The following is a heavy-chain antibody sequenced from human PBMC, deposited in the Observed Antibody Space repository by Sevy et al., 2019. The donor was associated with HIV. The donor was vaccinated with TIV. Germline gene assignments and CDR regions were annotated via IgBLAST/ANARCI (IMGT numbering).Heavy chain of an antibody. CDR3: AKGWGGASDWFLYFDL. Sequence: GGSLRLSCPASGFSFSTYGMHWVRQAPGKGLEWAAAISYDGTKKYYADSVKGRFTISRDNSKNTLYWESNGLRPEDTAIYCCAKGWGGASDWFLYFDLWGQGALVTVSS. CDR2: ISYDGTKK. V-gene: IGHV3-30*18. CDR1: GFSFSTYG. J-gene: IGHJ4*02. D-gene: IGHD3-9*01.